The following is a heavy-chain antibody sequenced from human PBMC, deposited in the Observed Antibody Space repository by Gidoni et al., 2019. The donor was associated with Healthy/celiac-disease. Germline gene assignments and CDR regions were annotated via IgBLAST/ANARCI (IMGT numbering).Heavy chain of an antibody. CDR1: GGSFSGYY. Sequence: QVQLQQWGAGLLKPSETLSLTCPVYGGSFSGYYWSWIRRPPGKGLEWIGEINHSGSTNYTPSLKSRVTISVDTSKNQFSLKLSSVTAADTAVYYCARVGVVVPAAMRAFDIWGQGTMVTVSS. D-gene: IGHD2-2*01. V-gene: IGHV4-34*01. CDR2: INHSGST. CDR3: ARVGVVVPAAMRAFDI. J-gene: IGHJ3*02.